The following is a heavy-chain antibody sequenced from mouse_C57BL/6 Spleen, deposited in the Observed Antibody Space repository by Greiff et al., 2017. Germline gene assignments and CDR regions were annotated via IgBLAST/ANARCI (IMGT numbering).Heavy chain of an antibody. CDR3: AKSITTVVGFDY. V-gene: IGHV5-17*01. CDR2: ISSGSSTI. CDR1: GFTFSDYG. J-gene: IGHJ2*01. D-gene: IGHD1-1*01. Sequence: EVKLQESGGGLVKPGGSLKLSCAASGFTFSDYGMHLVRQAPEKGLEWVAYISSGSSTIYYADTVKGRFTISRDNAKNTLFLQMTSLRSEDTAMYYCAKSITTVVGFDYWGQGTTLTVSS.